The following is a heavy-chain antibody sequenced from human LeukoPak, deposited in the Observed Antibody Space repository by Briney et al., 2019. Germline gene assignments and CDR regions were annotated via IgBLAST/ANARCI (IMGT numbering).Heavy chain of an antibody. CDR3: AKDAQRGVDYGNFLEH. D-gene: IGHD4-11*01. V-gene: IGHV3-33*06. CDR2: IWSDATNQ. CDR1: GFTFSHFG. Sequence: GGSLRLSCETSGFTFSHFGMHWVRQAPGKGLEWVAVIWSDATNQYYADSVKGRFTISRDNFRRTVSLEMNSLRAEDTAVYYCAKDAQRGVDYGNFLEHWGQGSLVIVSS. J-gene: IGHJ5*02.